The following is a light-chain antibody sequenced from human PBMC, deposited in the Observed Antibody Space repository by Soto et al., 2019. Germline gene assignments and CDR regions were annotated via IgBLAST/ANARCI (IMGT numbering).Light chain of an antibody. CDR3: QNYKSAPNT. CDR1: QDISHY. V-gene: IGKV1-27*01. Sequence: DIQMTQSPSSLSASVGDRVTITCRASQDISHYLAWYQQKPGKVPKLLIYAASTLQTGVQSRFSGSGSGTVFTLTINSLQPEDVATYYCQNYKSAPNTFGRGTRLEI. J-gene: IGKJ2*01. CDR2: AAS.